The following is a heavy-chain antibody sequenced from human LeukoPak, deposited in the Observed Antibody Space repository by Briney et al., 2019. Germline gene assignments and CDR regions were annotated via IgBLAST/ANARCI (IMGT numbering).Heavy chain of an antibody. J-gene: IGHJ4*02. CDR3: ARGPTTVTRAFDY. CDR1: GGSISIYY. Sequence: SETLSLTCTVSGGSISIYYWSWIRQPAGKGLEWIGHIYTSGSTNYNPSLKSRVTMSIDTSKNQFSLTLSSVTAADTAVYYCARGPTTVTRAFDYWGQGSLVTVSS. D-gene: IGHD4-17*01. V-gene: IGHV4-4*07. CDR2: IYTSGST.